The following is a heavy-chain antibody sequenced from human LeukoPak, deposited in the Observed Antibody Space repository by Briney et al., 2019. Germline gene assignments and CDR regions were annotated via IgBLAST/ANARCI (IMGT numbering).Heavy chain of an antibody. V-gene: IGHV3-7*03. Sequence: PGGSLRLSCVASGFTFRKYWKSWVRQAPGKGLEWVANIKLEGSEKNYMDSVKGRFTLSRDNTKNSLYLQMNSLRVEDTAVFYCARDQYDTWSRRGNFDPWGQGTLVTVSS. D-gene: IGHD3-3*01. J-gene: IGHJ5*02. CDR2: IKLEGSEK. CDR3: ARDQYDTWSRRGNFDP. CDR1: GFTFRKYW.